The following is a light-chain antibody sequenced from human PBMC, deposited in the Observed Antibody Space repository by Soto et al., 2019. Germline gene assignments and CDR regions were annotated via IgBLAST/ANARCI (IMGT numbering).Light chain of an antibody. CDR1: SSDVGSYNL. J-gene: IGLJ1*01. CDR2: EGS. CDR3: CSYAVSSTFANYV. Sequence: QSVLTQPASVSGSPGQSITISCTGTSSDVGSYNLVSWYQQHPGKAPKLMIYEGSKRPSGVSNRFSGSKSGNTASLTISGLQAEDEADYYCCSYAVSSTFANYVFGTGTKVTVL. V-gene: IGLV2-23*03.